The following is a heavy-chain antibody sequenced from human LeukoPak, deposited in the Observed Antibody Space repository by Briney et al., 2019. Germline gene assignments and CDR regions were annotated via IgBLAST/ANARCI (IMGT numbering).Heavy chain of an antibody. CDR1: GYTFTGYY. CDR2: INPNSSGT. V-gene: IGHV1-2*02. J-gene: IGHJ6*02. D-gene: IGHD3-3*01. CDR3: AREYYDFWSGSIYYYYGMDV. Sequence: ASVKVSCKASGYTFTGYYMHWVRQAPGQGLEWMGWINPNSSGTNYAQKFQGRVTMTRDTSISTAYMELSRLRSDDTAVYYCAREYYDFWSGSIYYYYGMDVWGQGTTVTVSS.